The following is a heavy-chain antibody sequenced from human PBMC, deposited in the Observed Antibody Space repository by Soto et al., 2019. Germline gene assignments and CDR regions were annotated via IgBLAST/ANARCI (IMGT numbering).Heavy chain of an antibody. Sequence: ASVKVSCKASGYTFTSYYMHWVRQAPGQGLEWMGIINPSGGSTSYAQKFQGRVTMTRDTSTSTVYMELSSLRSEDTAVYYCARAGYCSSTGCSRGGFAPGAQEPLLPVSS. CDR3: ARAGYCSSTGCSRGGFAP. D-gene: IGHD2-2*01. V-gene: IGHV1-46*03. CDR1: GYTFTSYY. CDR2: INPSGGST. J-gene: IGHJ5*02.